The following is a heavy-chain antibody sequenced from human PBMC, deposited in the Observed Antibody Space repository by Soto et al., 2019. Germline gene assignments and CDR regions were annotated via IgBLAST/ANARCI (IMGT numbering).Heavy chain of an antibody. J-gene: IGHJ6*02. CDR3: ARDKGRNIYYYYGMDV. V-gene: IGHV3-48*01. Sequence: PVGSLRLSCAASGFTFSSYSMNWVRQAPGKGLEWVSYISSSSSTIYYADSVKGRFTISRDNAKNSLYLQMNSLRGEDTAVYYCARDKGRNIYYYYGMDVWGQGTTVTVSS. CDR1: GFTFSSYS. CDR2: ISSSSSTI.